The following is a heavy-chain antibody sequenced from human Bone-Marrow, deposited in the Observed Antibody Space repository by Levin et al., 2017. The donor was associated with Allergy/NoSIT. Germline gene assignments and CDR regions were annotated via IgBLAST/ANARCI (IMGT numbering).Heavy chain of an antibody. CDR3: VRGLPDY. J-gene: IGHJ4*02. Sequence: GESLKISCATSGFTFSSYSMNWVRQAPGKGLEWVSYINSSSGTIYYADSVKGRFTISRDNAKKSLYLQMSSLRVEDTAVYYCVRGLPDYWGQGTLITVSS. CDR2: INSSSGTI. CDR1: GFTFSSYS. V-gene: IGHV3-48*01.